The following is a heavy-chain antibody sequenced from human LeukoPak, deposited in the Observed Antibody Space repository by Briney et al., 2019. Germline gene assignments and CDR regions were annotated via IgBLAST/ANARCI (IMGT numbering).Heavy chain of an antibody. J-gene: IGHJ4*02. CDR3: ARGGEDYGDYYDRFLDY. V-gene: IGHV3-49*04. CDR1: GFTFGDYA. CDR2: TRSKAHGGTI. D-gene: IGHD4-17*01. Sequence: GGSLRLSCTASGFTFGDYAMSWVRQAPGKGLEWLTFTRSKAHGGTIDYAASVKDRFTVSRDDSKSIAYLQMNRLKIEDTAVYYCARGGEDYGDYYDRFLDYWGQGTLVTVSS.